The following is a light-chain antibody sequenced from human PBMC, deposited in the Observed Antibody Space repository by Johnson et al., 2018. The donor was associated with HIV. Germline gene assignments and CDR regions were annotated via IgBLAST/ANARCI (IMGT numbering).Light chain of an antibody. V-gene: IGLV1-51*01. CDR3: GTWDSSLSAGV. J-gene: IGLJ1*01. CDR2: GNN. Sequence: QSVLTQPPSVSAAPGQKVTIPCSGSSSNIGNNYVSWYQQLPGTAPKLLIYGNNKRPSGIPDRFSGSKSGTSATLGITGLQTGDEADYYCGTWDSSLSAGVFGTGTKVTVL. CDR1: SSNIGNNY.